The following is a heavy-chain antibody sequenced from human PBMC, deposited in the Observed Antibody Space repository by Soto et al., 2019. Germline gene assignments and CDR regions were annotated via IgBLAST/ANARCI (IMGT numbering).Heavy chain of an antibody. J-gene: IGHJ4*02. V-gene: IGHV4-34*01. D-gene: IGHD4-17*01. CDR3: VACDYGDYTLY. CDR1: GGSFSGYY. CDR2: INHSGST. Sequence: SETLSLTCAVYGGSFSGYYWSWVRQSPRKGLEWIGEINHSGSTNYNPSLKSRLTISVDTSKNQFSLKLSSVTAADTALYYCVACDYGDYTLYWGLGPLVTSPQ.